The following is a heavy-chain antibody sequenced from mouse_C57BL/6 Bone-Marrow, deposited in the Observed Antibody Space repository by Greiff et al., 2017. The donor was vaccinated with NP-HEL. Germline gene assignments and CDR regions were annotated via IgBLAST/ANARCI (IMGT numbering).Heavy chain of an antibody. V-gene: IGHV3-6*01. CDR3: ARRRTWFAY. Sequence: EVQRVESGPGLVKPSQSLSLTCSVTGYSITSGYYWNWIRQFPGNKLEWMGYISYDGSNNYNPSLKNRISITRDTSKNQFFLKLNSVTTEDTATYYCARRRTWFAYWGQGTLVTVSA. J-gene: IGHJ3*01. CDR1: GYSITSGYY. CDR2: ISYDGSN.